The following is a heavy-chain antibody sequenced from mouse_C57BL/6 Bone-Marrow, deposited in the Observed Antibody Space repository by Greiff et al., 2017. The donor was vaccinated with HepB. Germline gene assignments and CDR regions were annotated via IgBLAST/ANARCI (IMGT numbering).Heavy chain of an antibody. CDR3: ARDRVYYDYPWFAY. CDR1: GYSITSGYY. D-gene: IGHD2-4*01. Sequence: EVKLMESGPGLVKPSQSLSLTCSVTGYSITSGYYWNWIRQFPGNKLEWMGYISYDGSNNYNPSLKNRISITRDTSKNQFFLKLNSVTTEDTATYYCARDRVYYDYPWFAYWGQGTLVTVSA. J-gene: IGHJ3*01. V-gene: IGHV3-6*01. CDR2: ISYDGSN.